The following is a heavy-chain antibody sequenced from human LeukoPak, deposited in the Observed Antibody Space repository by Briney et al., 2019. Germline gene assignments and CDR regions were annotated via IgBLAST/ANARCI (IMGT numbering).Heavy chain of an antibody. Sequence: SETLSLTCTVSGGSISSYYWSWIRQPPGKGLEWIGYIYYSGSTNYNPSLKSRVTISVDTSKNQFSLKLSSVTAADTAVYYCARGRGGGWYIFDYWGQGTLVTVSS. D-gene: IGHD6-19*01. CDR1: GGSISSYY. J-gene: IGHJ4*02. V-gene: IGHV4-59*01. CDR2: IYYSGST. CDR3: ARGRGGGWYIFDY.